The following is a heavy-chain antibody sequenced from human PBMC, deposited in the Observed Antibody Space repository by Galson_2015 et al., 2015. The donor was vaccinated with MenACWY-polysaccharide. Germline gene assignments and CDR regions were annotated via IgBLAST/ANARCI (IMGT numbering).Heavy chain of an antibody. CDR1: GGSISTYY. Sequence: ETLSLTCTVSGGSISTYYWNWIRQPPGKGLEWIGYIYYSGSTNYNPSLKSRVTISVDTSKNQFSLKLSSVTAADTAVYYCAREYSSSSGRRAFDIWGQGTMVTVSS. V-gene: IGHV4-59*01. CDR2: IYYSGST. CDR3: AREYSSSSGRRAFDI. J-gene: IGHJ3*02. D-gene: IGHD6-6*01.